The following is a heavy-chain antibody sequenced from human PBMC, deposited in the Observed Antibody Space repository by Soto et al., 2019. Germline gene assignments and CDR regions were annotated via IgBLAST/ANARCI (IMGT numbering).Heavy chain of an antibody. Sequence: ASVKVSCKASGCTFSSYAISWVRQAPGQGLEWMGGIIPIFGTANYAQKFQGRVTITADESTSTAYMELSSLRSEDTAVYYCARVDGSGSPNYYYYGMDVWGQGTTVTVSS. J-gene: IGHJ6*02. CDR3: ARVDGSGSPNYYYYGMDV. V-gene: IGHV1-69*13. D-gene: IGHD3-10*01. CDR2: IIPIFGTA. CDR1: GCTFSSYA.